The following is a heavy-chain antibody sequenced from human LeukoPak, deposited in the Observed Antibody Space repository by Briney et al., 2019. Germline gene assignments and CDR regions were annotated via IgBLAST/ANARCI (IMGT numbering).Heavy chain of an antibody. CDR3: ARDGGLTIVRGVVDL. D-gene: IGHD3-10*01. CDR2: IFHTGHT. Sequence: SETLSLTCTVSGGSVSSSNWWTWIRQTPGKGLEWIGEIFHTGHTNYNPSLKSRVTISVDKSSNHFSLYLNSVTAADTAVYYCARDGGLTIVRGVVDLWGQGTLVTVSS. J-gene: IGHJ5*02. CDR1: GGSVSSSNW. V-gene: IGHV4-4*02.